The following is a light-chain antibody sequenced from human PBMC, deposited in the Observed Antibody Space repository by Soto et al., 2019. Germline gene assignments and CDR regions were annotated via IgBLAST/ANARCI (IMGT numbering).Light chain of an antibody. V-gene: IGKV3-15*01. J-gene: IGKJ1*01. Sequence: EIVMTQSPATLSVSPGERATLSCRASQSVSSNLAWYQKKPGQAPRLLIYGASTRATGIPTRISGSGSGTEFTLSISSLQSEDFAVYYCQQYNNWWTFGQGTRVEI. CDR2: GAS. CDR3: QQYNNWWT. CDR1: QSVSSN.